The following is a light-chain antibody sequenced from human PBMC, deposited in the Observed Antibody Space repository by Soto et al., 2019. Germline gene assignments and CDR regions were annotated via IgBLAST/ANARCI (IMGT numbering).Light chain of an antibody. J-gene: IGKJ5*01. V-gene: IGKV1-33*01. Sequence: DIQMTQSPSSLSASVGDRVTITCLASQDISNYLNWYQQRPGKAPKLLIYDASNLERGVPSRFSGTRSGTHFTFAITSLQPEDVATYYCQQSDRLPITVGQGTRLES. CDR3: QQSDRLPIT. CDR1: QDISNY. CDR2: DAS.